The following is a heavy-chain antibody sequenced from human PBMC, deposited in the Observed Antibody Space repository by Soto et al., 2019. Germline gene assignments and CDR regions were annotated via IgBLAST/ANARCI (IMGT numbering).Heavy chain of an antibody. CDR2: IDPSDSYT. Sequence: TGESLKISCKGSGYSFTSYWISWVRQMPGKGLEWMGRIDPSDSYTNYSPSFQGHVTISADKSISTAYLQWSSLKASDTAMYYCARRDSSSPYDAFDIWGQGTMVTVSS. CDR3: ARRDSSSPYDAFDI. CDR1: GYSFTSYW. J-gene: IGHJ3*02. D-gene: IGHD6-6*01. V-gene: IGHV5-10-1*01.